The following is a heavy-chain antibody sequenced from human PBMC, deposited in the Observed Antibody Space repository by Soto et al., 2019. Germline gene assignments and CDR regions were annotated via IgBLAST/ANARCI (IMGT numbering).Heavy chain of an antibody. Sequence: QLQLQESGSGLVKPSQTLSLTCAVSGGSISSGGYSWSWIRQPPGKGLEWIGYIYHSGSTYYNPSLKRRVTISVDRPKNQFSLKLSSVTAADTAVYYCARVKGYCSGGSCYYYGMDVWGQGTTVTVSS. CDR3: ARVKGYCSGGSCYYYGMDV. D-gene: IGHD2-15*01. CDR2: IYHSGST. V-gene: IGHV4-30-2*01. CDR1: GGSISSGGYS. J-gene: IGHJ6*02.